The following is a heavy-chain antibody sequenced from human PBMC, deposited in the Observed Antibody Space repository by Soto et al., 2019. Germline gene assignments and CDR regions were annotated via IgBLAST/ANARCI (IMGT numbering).Heavy chain of an antibody. J-gene: IGHJ6*02. CDR2: IHYSGST. Sequence: QVQLQESGPGLVKPSETLSLTCTVSGGSISTYYWSWIRQPPGKGLEWIGYIHYSGSTTYNPSLMSRVTLSVDTSKNQFSLRLSAVTAADTAVYYCARGNRQYYYYGMDVWGQGTTVTVSS. CDR3: ARGNRQYYYYGMDV. D-gene: IGHD3-10*01. CDR1: GGSISTYY. V-gene: IGHV4-59*01.